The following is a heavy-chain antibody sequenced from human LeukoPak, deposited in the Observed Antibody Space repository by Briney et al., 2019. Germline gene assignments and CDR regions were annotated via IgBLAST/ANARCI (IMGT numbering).Heavy chain of an antibody. J-gene: IGHJ6*02. CDR2: INHSGST. CDR3: ARARYYDFWSGYSPRGYGMDV. Sequence: GSLRLSCAASGFTFRDYAMSWVRQAPGKGLEWIGEINHSGSTNYNPSLKSRVTISVDTSKNQFSLKLSSVTAADTAVYYCARARYYDFWSGYSPRGYGMDVWGQGTTVTVSS. V-gene: IGHV4-34*01. CDR1: GFTFRDYA. D-gene: IGHD3-3*01.